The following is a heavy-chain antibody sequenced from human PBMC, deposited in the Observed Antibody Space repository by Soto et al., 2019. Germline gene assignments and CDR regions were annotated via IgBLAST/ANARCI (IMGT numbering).Heavy chain of an antibody. J-gene: IGHJ6*02. V-gene: IGHV3-30*18. Sequence: PGGSLRLSCAASGFSFSSYGMHWVRQAPGKGLEWVAVXSYDXSXXXXXXXXXGRFTISRDNSKNTLYLQMNSLRAEDTAVYYCAKGPFGSGTHYYGMDVWGQGTTVTVSS. D-gene: IGHD3-10*01. CDR3: AKGPFGSGTHYYGMDV. CDR1: GFSFSSYG. CDR2: XSYDXSXX.